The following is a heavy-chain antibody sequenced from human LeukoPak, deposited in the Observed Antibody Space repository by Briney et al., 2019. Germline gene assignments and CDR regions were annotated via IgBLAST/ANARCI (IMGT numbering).Heavy chain of an antibody. V-gene: IGHV4-39*07. D-gene: IGHD3-22*01. CDR1: GDSITGYY. CDR3: ARSSEGRYYYDSSGFSYYYYYMDV. Sequence: PSETLSLTCTVSGDSITGYYWGWIRQPPGKGLEWIGNIYYTGNTYYNASLKSRVTISVDTSKNQFSLKLSSVTAADTAVYYCARSSEGRYYYDSSGFSYYYYYMDVWGKGTTVTISS. CDR2: IYYTGNT. J-gene: IGHJ6*03.